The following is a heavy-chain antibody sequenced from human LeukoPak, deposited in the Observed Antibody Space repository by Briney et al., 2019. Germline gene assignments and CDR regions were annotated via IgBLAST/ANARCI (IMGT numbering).Heavy chain of an antibody. D-gene: IGHD2-15*01. Sequence: PGGSLRLSCAASGFTFSSYEMNWVRQAPGKGLEWVSYISSSGSTIYYADSVKGRFTISRDNAKNSLYLQMNSMRAEDTDVYYCARGAPGYCSGGSCYPFSDNGDYWGQGTLVTVSS. V-gene: IGHV3-48*03. CDR1: GFTFSSYE. CDR3: ARGAPGYCSGGSCYPFSDNGDY. J-gene: IGHJ4*02. CDR2: ISSSGSTI.